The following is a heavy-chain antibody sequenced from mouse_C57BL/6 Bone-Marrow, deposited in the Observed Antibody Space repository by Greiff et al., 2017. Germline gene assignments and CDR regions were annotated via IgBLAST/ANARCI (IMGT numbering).Heavy chain of an antibody. CDR1: GYTFTDYN. CDR2: INPNNGGT. V-gene: IGHV1-22*01. J-gene: IGHJ4*01. CDR3: ARPYYAMDY. Sequence: EVKLMESGPELVKPGASVKMSCKASGYTFTDYNMHWVKQSHGKSLEWIGYINPNNGGTSYNQKFKGKATLTVNKSSSTAYMELRSLTSEDSAVYYCARPYYAMDYWGQGTSVTVSS.